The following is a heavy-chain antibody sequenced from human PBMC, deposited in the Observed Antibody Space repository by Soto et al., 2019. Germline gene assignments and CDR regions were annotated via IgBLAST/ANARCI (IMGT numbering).Heavy chain of an antibody. V-gene: IGHV3-7*04. CDR1: GFTFSSYW. J-gene: IGHJ6*01. Sequence: EVQLVESGGGLVQPGGSLRLSCAASGFTFSSYWMSWVRQAPGKGLEWVANIKQDGSEKYYVDSVKGRFTISRDNAKNSLYLQMNSLRAEDTAVYYCARGGYDFWSGYYPGGYYYYGMDVW. CDR2: IKQDGSEK. D-gene: IGHD3-3*01. CDR3: ARGGYDFWSGYYPGGYYYYGMDV.